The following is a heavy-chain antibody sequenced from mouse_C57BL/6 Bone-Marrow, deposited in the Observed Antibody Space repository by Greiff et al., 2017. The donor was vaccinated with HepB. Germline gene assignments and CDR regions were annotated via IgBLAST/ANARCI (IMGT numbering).Heavy chain of an antibody. Sequence: VQRVESGPGLVQPSQSLSITCTVSGFSLTSYGVHWVRQSPGKGLEWLGVIWSGGSTDYNAAFISRLSISKDNSKSQVFFKMNSLQADDTAIYYCARNALGITTVVAYWYFDVWGTGTTVTVSS. J-gene: IGHJ1*03. CDR1: GFSLTSYG. D-gene: IGHD1-1*01. CDR2: IWSGGST. V-gene: IGHV2-2*01. CDR3: ARNALGITTVVAYWYFDV.